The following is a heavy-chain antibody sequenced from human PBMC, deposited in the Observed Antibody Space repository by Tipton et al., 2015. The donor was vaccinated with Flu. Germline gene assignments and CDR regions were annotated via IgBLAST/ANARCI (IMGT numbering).Heavy chain of an antibody. J-gene: IGHJ4*02. CDR2: ISSGSLM. CDR1: GFTFSSYG. CDR3: ARTGFYDSSGYIRGYYFDY. Sequence: AQLVQSGGGVAQPGRSLRLSCAASGFTFSSYGMHWVRQAPGKGLEWVSSISSGSLMSYADSVKGRFTISRDSAKNSVYLQMNSLRAEDTAVYYCARTGFYDSSGYIRGYYFDYWGQGPRVTVSS. V-gene: IGHV3-21*01. D-gene: IGHD3-22*01.